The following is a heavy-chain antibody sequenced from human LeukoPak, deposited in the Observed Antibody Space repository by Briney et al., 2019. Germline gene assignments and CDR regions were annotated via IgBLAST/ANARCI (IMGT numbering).Heavy chain of an antibody. Sequence: SETLSLTCTVSGGSISSYYWSWIRQPPGKGLEWIGYIYYSGSTNYNPSLKSRVTISVDTSKNQFSLKLSSVTAADTAVYYCARDGYGSGSYWDYWGQGTLVTVSS. J-gene: IGHJ4*02. V-gene: IGHV4-59*12. D-gene: IGHD3-10*01. CDR3: ARDGYGSGSYWDY. CDR1: GGSISSYY. CDR2: IYYSGST.